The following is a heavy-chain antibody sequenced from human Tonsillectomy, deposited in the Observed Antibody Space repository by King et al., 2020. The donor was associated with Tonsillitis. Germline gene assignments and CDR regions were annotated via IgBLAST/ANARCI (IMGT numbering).Heavy chain of an antibody. CDR3: ARGDSSGYYYTGLDY. D-gene: IGHD3-22*01. CDR2: ISYDGSNK. V-gene: IGHV3-30-3*01. CDR1: GFTFSSYA. J-gene: IGHJ4*02. Sequence: VQLVESGGGVVQPGRSLRLSCAASGFTFSSYAMHWVRQAPGKGLEWVAVISYDGSNKYYADSVKGRFTISRDNSKNTLYLQMNSLRAEDTAVYYCARGDSSGYYYTGLDYWGQGTLVTVSS.